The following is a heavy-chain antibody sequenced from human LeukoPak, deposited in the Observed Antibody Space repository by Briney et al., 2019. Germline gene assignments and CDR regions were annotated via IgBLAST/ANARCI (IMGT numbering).Heavy chain of an antibody. V-gene: IGHV4-31*03. CDR1: GGSISSGAYF. CDR3: AREAYDSSGHRYFQH. CDR2: IYYSGTT. J-gene: IGHJ1*01. Sequence: SETLSLTCTVSGGSISSGAYFWSWIRQHPGKGLDWIGFIYYSGTTYYDPSLESRVIISVDTSKNQFSLKLSSVTAADTAVYYCAREAYDSSGHRYFQHWDQGTLVTVSS. D-gene: IGHD3-22*01.